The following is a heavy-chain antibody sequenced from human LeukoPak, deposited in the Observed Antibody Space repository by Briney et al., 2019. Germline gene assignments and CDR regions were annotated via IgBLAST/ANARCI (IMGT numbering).Heavy chain of an antibody. CDR2: IYYSGST. CDR3: ARGRLLGMTLGPEY. V-gene: IGHV4-59*01. D-gene: IGHD7-27*01. J-gene: IGHJ4*02. Sequence: PSETLSLTCTVSGGSISSYYWSWIRQPPGKGLEWIGYIYYSGSTNYYPSLKSRVTISIDTSKNQFSLKLSSVTAADTAVYYCARGRLLGMTLGPEYWGQGTLVTVSS. CDR1: GGSISSYY.